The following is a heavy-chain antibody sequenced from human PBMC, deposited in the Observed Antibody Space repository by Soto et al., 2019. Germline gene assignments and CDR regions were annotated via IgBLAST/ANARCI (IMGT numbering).Heavy chain of an antibody. CDR1: GYTFSSYG. CDR3: AKDSGYDYRGYYYYGMDV. D-gene: IGHD5-12*01. CDR2: ISAYNGNT. V-gene: IGHV1-18*01. Sequence: QVQLVQSGAEVKKPGASVKVSSKASGYTFSSYGISWVRQAPGQGLEWMGWISAYNGNTKYVQKLQGRVTMTTDTSTSTAYMDLRSLISDDTAVHYCAKDSGYDYRGYYYYGMDVWGQGTTVTVSS. J-gene: IGHJ6*02.